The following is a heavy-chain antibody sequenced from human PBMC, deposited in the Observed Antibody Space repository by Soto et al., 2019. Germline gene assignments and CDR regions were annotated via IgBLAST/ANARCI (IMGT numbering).Heavy chain of an antibody. CDR2: INHSGST. V-gene: IGHV4-34*01. D-gene: IGHD2-15*01. CDR1: GGSFSGYY. CDR3: ARGQRCSGGSCYSVWFDP. Sequence: SETLSLTCAVYGGSFSGYYWSWIRQPPGKGLEWIGEINHSGSTNYNPSLKSRVTISVDTSKNQFSLKLSSVTAAETAVYYCARGQRCSGGSCYSVWFDPWGQGTLVTVSS. J-gene: IGHJ5*02.